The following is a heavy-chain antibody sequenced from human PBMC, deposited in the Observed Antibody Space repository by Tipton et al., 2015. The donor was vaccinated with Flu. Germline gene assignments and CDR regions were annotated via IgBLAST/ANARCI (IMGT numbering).Heavy chain of an antibody. CDR2: MDPNNGNI. J-gene: IGHJ4*02. V-gene: IGHV1-8*01. CDR3: GRGYKALAL. CDR1: GYTFTTDD. Sequence: QLVQSGAEVKNPGASVKVSCKASGYTFTTDDINWVRQAAGQGLEWMGWMDPNNGNIGYAQSFQGRVTFTRDTSKSTAYMELTGLKSEDTAVYYCGRGYKALALWGQGTLVTVPS. D-gene: IGHD5-24*01.